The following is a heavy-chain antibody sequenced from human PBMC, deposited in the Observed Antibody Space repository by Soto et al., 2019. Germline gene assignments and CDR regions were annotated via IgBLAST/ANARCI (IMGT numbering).Heavy chain of an antibody. J-gene: IGHJ4*02. Sequence: PSETLSLTCTFSVGSISIYSWSWIRQPAGKGLEWIGHIYSSGSTTYNSSLKGRVTMSVDTSKNQFSLKLNSVTAADTAVYYCARDRPGAYNIFYCDYWGQGTMVTVSS. CDR3: ARDRPGAYNIFYCDY. V-gene: IGHV4-4*07. CDR2: IYSSGST. D-gene: IGHD1-1*01. CDR1: VGSISIYS.